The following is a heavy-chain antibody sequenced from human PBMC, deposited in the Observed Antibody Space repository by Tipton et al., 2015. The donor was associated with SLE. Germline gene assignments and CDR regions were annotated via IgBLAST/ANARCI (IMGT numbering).Heavy chain of an antibody. D-gene: IGHD3-9*01. CDR2: ISSDARKI. Sequence: SLRLSCAASGFMFSSFALHWVRQAPGKGLDWVATISSDARKIFYAASVEGRVTISRDSSKNSLYLQMDSLRTEDTAVYYCAGDILTGQWSYGMDVWGQGTTVTVSS. J-gene: IGHJ6*02. V-gene: IGHV3-30*01. CDR3: AGDILTGQWSYGMDV. CDR1: GFMFSSFA.